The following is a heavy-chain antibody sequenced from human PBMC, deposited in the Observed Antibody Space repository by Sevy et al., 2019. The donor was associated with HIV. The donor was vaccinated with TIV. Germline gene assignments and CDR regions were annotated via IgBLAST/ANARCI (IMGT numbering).Heavy chain of an antibody. CDR3: ARGYSNLRGYSYGTYYFDY. D-gene: IGHD5-18*01. CDR2: ISSSSGYI. V-gene: IGHV3-21*01. Sequence: GGSLRLSCVASGFTFTNYNMNWVRQAPGKGLEWVSSISSSSGYIYYADSVKGRFTISRDNAKNSLYLQMNSLRAEDTAVYYCARGYSNLRGYSYGTYYFDYWGQGTLVTVSS. CDR1: GFTFTNYN. J-gene: IGHJ4*02.